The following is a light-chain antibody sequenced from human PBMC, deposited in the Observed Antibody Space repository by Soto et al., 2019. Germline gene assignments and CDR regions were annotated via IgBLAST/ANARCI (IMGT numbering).Light chain of an antibody. CDR2: DVS. Sequence: SALTQSPSASGSPGQSVTISCTGTSSDIGGYDSVSWYQQHPGKAPKAMIYDVSKRPSGVPDRFSGSKSGDTASLTISGLQAEDEAEYSCFSYSTSSSLYVFGSGTKVTVL. V-gene: IGLV2-8*01. CDR3: FSYSTSSSLYV. J-gene: IGLJ1*01. CDR1: SSDIGGYDS.